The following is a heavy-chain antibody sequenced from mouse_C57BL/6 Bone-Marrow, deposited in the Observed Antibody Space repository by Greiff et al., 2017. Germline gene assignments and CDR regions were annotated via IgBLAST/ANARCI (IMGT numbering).Heavy chain of an antibody. CDR1: GYAFSSSW. J-gene: IGHJ2*01. D-gene: IGHD1-1*01. CDR2: IYPGDGDT. Sequence: QVQLKESGPELVKPGASVKISCKASGYAFSSSWMNWVKQRPGKGLEWIGRIYPGDGDTNYNGKFKGKATLTADKSSSTAYMQLSSLTSEDSAVYFCARQHYGSSYDFDYWGQGTTLTVSS. V-gene: IGHV1-82*01. CDR3: ARQHYGSSYDFDY.